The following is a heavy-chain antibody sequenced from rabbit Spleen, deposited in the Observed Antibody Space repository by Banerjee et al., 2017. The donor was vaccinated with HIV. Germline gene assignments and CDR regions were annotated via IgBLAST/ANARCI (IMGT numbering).Heavy chain of an antibody. V-gene: IGHV1S40*01. CDR2: IAYGGSGDT. CDR1: GFSFSNSYY. D-gene: IGHD1-1*01. CDR3: ARDLVGVIGCNFYL. Sequence: QSLVESGGDLVEPGASLLLPCSASGFSFSNSYYLCWVRQAPGKGLEWVACIAYGGSGDTYYASWAKGRFTISKTPSTTVTLQITSLTAADTATYFCARDLVGVIGCNFYLWGPGTLVTVS. J-gene: IGHJ4*01.